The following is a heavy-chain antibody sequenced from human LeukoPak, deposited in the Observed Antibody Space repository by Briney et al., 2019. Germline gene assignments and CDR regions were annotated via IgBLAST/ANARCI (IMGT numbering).Heavy chain of an antibody. Sequence: GASVKVSCKASGGTFSSYAISWVRQAPGQGLEWMGRIIPTFGTANYAQKFQGRVTITTDESTSTAYMELSSLRSEDTAVYYCAGDRSYSGSSTHIDYWGQGTLVTVSS. CDR1: GGTFSSYA. V-gene: IGHV1-69*05. CDR3: AGDRSYSGSSTHIDY. J-gene: IGHJ4*02. CDR2: IIPTFGTA. D-gene: IGHD1-26*01.